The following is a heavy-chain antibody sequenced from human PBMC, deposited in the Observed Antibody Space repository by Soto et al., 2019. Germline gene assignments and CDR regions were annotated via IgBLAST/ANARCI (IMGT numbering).Heavy chain of an antibody. Sequence: PGGSLRLSCAASGFTFSSYTMTWVRQAPGKGLEWISVIIGSGTSTYYADSVKGRFTISRDNSKNTLYLQMIGLRAEDTAVYYCAKKGPPSGDHKTCYFNLWGRGALVTVSS. D-gene: IGHD1-26*01. CDR2: IIGSGTST. J-gene: IGHJ2*01. CDR1: GFTFSSYT. V-gene: IGHV3-23*01. CDR3: AKKGPPSGDHKTCYFNL.